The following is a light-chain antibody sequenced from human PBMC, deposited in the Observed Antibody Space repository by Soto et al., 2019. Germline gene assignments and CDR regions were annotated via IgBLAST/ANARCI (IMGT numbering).Light chain of an antibody. CDR2: EVT. Sequence: QPALTQPASVSGSPGQSITISCTGTSSDVGGYNYVSWYQQHPGKAPKLMIYEVTNRPSGVSNRFSGSKSGNTASLTISGLQAEDEADYYCSSYTSRSTLVFXTGTKVTVL. J-gene: IGLJ1*01. CDR1: SSDVGGYNY. CDR3: SSYTSRSTLV. V-gene: IGLV2-14*01.